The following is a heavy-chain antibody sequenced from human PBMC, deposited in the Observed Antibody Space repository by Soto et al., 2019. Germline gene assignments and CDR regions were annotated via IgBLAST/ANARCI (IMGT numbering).Heavy chain of an antibody. V-gene: IGHV2-70*11. CDR3: AHIQCPLFGSGPYHFMDV. Sequence: SGPTLVNPTQTLTLTCTFSGFSLKTSGVCVSWIRQPPGKALEWLARIDWDDDKYYSTSLKTRLTISKDTSKNQVVLTMTNMDTVDTVTYYCAHIQCPLFGSGPYHFMDVWGKGTTVTVSS. CDR1: GFSLKTSGVC. D-gene: IGHD3-10*01. CDR2: IDWDDDK. J-gene: IGHJ6*03.